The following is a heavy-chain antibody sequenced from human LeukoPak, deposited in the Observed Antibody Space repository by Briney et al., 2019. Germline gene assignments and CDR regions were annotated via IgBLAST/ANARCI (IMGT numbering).Heavy chain of an antibody. CDR2: IWYDGSIK. CDR3: AKDSLSSLFDP. CDR1: GFTFSSYA. V-gene: IGHV3-33*06. Sequence: GGSLRLSCAASGFTFSSYAMHWVRQAPGKGLEWVAVIWYDGSIKYYGDSMKGRFTISRDNSKNTLYLQMNSLRAEDTAVYYCAKDSLSSLFDPWGQGTLVTVSS. J-gene: IGHJ5*02.